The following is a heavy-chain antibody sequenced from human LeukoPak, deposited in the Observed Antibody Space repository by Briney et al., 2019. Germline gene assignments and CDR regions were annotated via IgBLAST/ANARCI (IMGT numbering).Heavy chain of an antibody. D-gene: IGHD3-16*01. V-gene: IGHV4-4*02. J-gene: IGHJ3*02. Sequence: KSSGTLSLTCAVSGGSISSSTWWSWVRPPPGKGLEWIGEIHRSGSTYYNPSLESRVTMSVDTSKNQFSLKLSSVTAADTAVYYCASGAWGSYFPDAFDIWGQGTMVTVSS. CDR1: GGSISSSTW. CDR2: IHRSGST. CDR3: ASGAWGSYFPDAFDI.